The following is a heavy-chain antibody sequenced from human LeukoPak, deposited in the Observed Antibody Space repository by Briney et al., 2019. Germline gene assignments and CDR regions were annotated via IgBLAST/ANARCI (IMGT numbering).Heavy chain of an antibody. CDR1: GFTFSSYE. V-gene: IGHV3-48*03. CDR3: ARDKYGGIHGEIDY. Sequence: GGSLRLSCAASGFTFSSYEMNWVRQAPGKGLEWVSYISSSGSTIYYADSVKGRFTISRDNAKNSLYLQMNSLRAEDTAVYYCARDKYGGIHGEIDYWGQGTLVTVSS. D-gene: IGHD4/OR15-4a*01. J-gene: IGHJ4*02. CDR2: ISSSGSTI.